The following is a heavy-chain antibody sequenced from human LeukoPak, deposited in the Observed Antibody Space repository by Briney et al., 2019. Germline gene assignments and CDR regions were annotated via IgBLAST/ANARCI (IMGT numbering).Heavy chain of an antibody. Sequence: PGGSLRLSCAASGFTFSSYGMHWVRQAPGKGLEWVAFIRYDGSNKYYADSVKGRFTISRDNSKNTLYLQMNSLRAEDTAVYYCAKGGGFSFSMIPRTFDYWGQGTLVTVSS. CDR3: AKGGGFSFSMIPRTFDY. V-gene: IGHV3-30*02. CDR2: IRYDGSNK. J-gene: IGHJ4*02. D-gene: IGHD2/OR15-2a*01. CDR1: GFTFSSYG.